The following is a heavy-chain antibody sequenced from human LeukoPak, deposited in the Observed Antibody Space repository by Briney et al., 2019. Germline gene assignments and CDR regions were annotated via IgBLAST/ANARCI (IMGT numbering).Heavy chain of an antibody. CDR2: ISWNSGII. J-gene: IGHJ1*01. CDR1: GFTFDDSA. Sequence: GGSLRLSCAASGFTFDDSAMQWVRQVPGKGLEWVSGISWNSGIIDYADSVKGRFTISRDNAKNSLYLQMNNLRPDDTAFYYCAKAPPYYSDSSGYFQHWGQGTLVIVSS. CDR3: AKAPPYYSDSSGYFQH. V-gene: IGHV3-9*01. D-gene: IGHD3-22*01.